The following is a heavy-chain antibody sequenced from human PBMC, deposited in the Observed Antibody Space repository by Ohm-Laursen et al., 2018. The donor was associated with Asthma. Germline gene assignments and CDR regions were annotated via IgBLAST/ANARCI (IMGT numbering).Heavy chain of an antibody. V-gene: IGHV4-30-4*08. Sequence: LRLSCSASGFTFSSYAMSWIRQPPGKGLEWIGYIYHSVSTYYSPSLKSRVTISGDTSKNQFSLKLSFVTAADTAVYYCARGPMHDYYFDNWGQGTLVTVSS. D-gene: IGHD1-1*01. CDR1: GFTFSSYA. J-gene: IGHJ4*02. CDR2: IYHSVST. CDR3: ARGPMHDYYFDN.